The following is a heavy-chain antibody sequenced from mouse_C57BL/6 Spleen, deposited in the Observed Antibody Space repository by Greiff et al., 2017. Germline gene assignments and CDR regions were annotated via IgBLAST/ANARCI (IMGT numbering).Heavy chain of an antibody. D-gene: IGHD2-1*01. CDR2: IRNKANGYTT. V-gene: IGHV7-3*01. CDR3: ARLYGNYVWYFDV. Sequence: EVKLMESGGGLVQPGGTLCLSCAASGFTFTDYYMSWVRQPPGKALEWVGFIRNKANGYTTEYSASVKGRFTISSDNSQNILYLQMNARRAEDCATYYCARLYGNYVWYFDVWGTGTTVTVSS. CDR1: GFTFTDYY. J-gene: IGHJ1*03.